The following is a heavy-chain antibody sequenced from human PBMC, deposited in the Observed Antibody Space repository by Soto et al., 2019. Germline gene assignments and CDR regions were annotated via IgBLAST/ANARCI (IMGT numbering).Heavy chain of an antibody. CDR2: ISYDGSNK. V-gene: IGHV3-30*18. CDR3: AKDTWFSSGWYHFDD. J-gene: IGHJ4*02. CDR1: GFTFSSYG. D-gene: IGHD6-19*01. Sequence: GGSLRLSCAASGFTFSSYGMHWVRQAPGKGLEWVAVISYDGSNKYYVDSVKGRLTISRDNSKNMLYLQMNSLRAEDTAIYYCAKDTWFSSGWYHFDDWGLGSLVTVSS.